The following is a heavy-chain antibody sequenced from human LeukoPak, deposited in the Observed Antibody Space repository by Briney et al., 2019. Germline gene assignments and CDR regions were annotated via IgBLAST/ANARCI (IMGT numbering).Heavy chain of an antibody. V-gene: IGHV3-23*01. D-gene: IGHD3-22*01. Sequence: GGSLRLSCVVSGFTLSNYGMSWVRQAPGKGLEWVAGISGSGGSTNYADSVKGRFTISRDNRKNTLYLQTNSLRVEDTAVYFCAKRGVVIRVILVGFHKEAYYFDSWGQGALVAVSS. CDR3: AKRGVVIRVILVGFHKEAYYFDS. CDR1: GFTLSNYG. CDR2: ISGSGGST. J-gene: IGHJ4*02.